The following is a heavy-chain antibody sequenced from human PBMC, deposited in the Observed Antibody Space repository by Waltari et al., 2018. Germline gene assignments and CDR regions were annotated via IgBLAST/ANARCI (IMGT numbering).Heavy chain of an antibody. CDR3: ARGGYCSGGSCYSLWDYYYYGMDV. J-gene: IGHJ6*02. CDR2: INHSGST. D-gene: IGHD2-15*01. Sequence: QVQLQQWGAGLLKPSETLSLTCAVYGGSFSGYYWSWIRQPPGKGREWIGEINHSGSTNYNPSLKSRVTISVDTSKNQFSLKLSSVTAADTAVYYCARGGYCSGGSCYSLWDYYYYGMDVWGQGTTVTVSS. CDR1: GGSFSGYY. V-gene: IGHV4-34*01.